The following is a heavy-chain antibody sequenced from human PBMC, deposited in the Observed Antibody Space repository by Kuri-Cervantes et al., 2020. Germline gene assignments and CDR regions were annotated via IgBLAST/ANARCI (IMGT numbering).Heavy chain of an antibody. D-gene: IGHD3-22*01. V-gene: IGHV1-2*02. Sequence: ASVKVSCKASGYTFTDYYMHWVRQAPGQGLEWMGWINPNSGGTNYAQKFQGRVTMTRDTSISTAYMELSRLRSDDTAVYYCARGPFDDYYDSSAYYGMDVWGQGTTVTVSS. CDR2: INPNSGGT. CDR3: ARGPFDDYYDSSAYYGMDV. J-gene: IGHJ6*02. CDR1: GYTFTDYY.